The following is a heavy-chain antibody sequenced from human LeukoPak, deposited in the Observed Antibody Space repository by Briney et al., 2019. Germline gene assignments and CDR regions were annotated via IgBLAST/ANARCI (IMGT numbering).Heavy chain of an antibody. CDR2: VSYSGST. CDR1: DGSIYSYY. V-gene: IGHV4-59*01. CDR3: AREVMGAVFTDDAFDI. D-gene: IGHD1-26*01. J-gene: IGHJ3*02. Sequence: SETLSLTCTVSDGSIYSYYWSWLRQPPGKGLEWIGHVSYSGSTNYNPSLKSRVTISVDTSKNQFSLKLSSVTAADTAVYYCAREVMGAVFTDDAFDIWGQGTMVTVSS.